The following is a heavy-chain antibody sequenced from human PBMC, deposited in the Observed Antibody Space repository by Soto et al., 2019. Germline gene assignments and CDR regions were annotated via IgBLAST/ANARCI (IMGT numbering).Heavy chain of an antibody. V-gene: IGHV3-30*18. CDR2: ISYDGSNK. Sequence: GGSLRLSCAASGFTFSSYGMHWVRQAPGKGLEWVAVISYDGSNKYYADSVKGRFTISRDNSKNTLYLQMNSLRAEDTAVYYCAKDLEYIAAAGKNGYYYYYMDVWGKGTTVTVSS. D-gene: IGHD6-13*01. J-gene: IGHJ6*03. CDR1: GFTFSSYG. CDR3: AKDLEYIAAAGKNGYYYYYMDV.